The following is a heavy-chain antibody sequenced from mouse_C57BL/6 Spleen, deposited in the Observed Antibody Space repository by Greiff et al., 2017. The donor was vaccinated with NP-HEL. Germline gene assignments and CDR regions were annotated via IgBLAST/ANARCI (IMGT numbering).Heavy chain of an antibody. V-gene: IGHV1-82*01. CDR3: AREVYYSNYHWYFDV. D-gene: IGHD2-5*01. J-gene: IGHJ1*03. CDR2: IYPGDGDT. CDR1: GYAFSSSW. Sequence: QFQLQQSGPELVKPGASVKISCKASGYAFSSSWMNWVKQRPGKGLEWIGRIYPGDGDTNYNGKFKGKATLTADKSSSTAYMQLSSLTSEDSAVYFCAREVYYSNYHWYFDVWGTGTTVTVSS.